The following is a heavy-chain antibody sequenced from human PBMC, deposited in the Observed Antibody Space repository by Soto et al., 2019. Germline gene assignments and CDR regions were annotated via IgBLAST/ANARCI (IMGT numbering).Heavy chain of an antibody. CDR3: ARGRRFSGLDV. Sequence: PSETLSLTCIASGGSISSSIYNWGGIRQPPGKGLEWIGSVFDSGSTHYHPSLKSRGTISADTSKNHFYLKLSSVTAADTGVYYCARGRRFSGLDVWGQGTTVTVSS. J-gene: IGHJ6*02. CDR2: VFDSGST. CDR1: GGSISSSIYN. D-gene: IGHD3-3*01. V-gene: IGHV4-39*02.